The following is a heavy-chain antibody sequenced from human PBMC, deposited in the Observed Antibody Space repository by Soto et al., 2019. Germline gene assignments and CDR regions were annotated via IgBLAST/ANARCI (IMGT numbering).Heavy chain of an antibody. J-gene: IGHJ2*01. CDR1: GYTFTSYG. V-gene: IGHV1-18*04. D-gene: IGHD2-15*01. CDR2: ISAYNGNT. Sequence: ASVKVSCKASGYTFTSYGISWVRQAPGQGLEWMGWISAYNGNTNCAQKLQGRVTMTTDTSTSTAYMELRSLRSDDTAVYYCARDLYCSGGSCYSDWYFDLWGRGTLVTVSS. CDR3: ARDLYCSGGSCYSDWYFDL.